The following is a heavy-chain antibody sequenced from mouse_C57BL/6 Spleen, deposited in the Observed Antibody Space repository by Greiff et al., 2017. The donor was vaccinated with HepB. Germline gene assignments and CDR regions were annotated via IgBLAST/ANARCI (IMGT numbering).Heavy chain of an antibody. V-gene: IGHV1-50*01. CDR2: IDPSDSYT. CDR3: ARRGNSWFAY. CDR1: GYTFTSYW. D-gene: IGHD2-1*01. J-gene: IGHJ3*01. Sequence: QVQLQQPGAELVKPGASVKLSCKASGYTFTSYWMQWVKQRPGQGLEWIGEIDPSDSYTNYNQKFKGKATLTVDTSSSTAYMQLSSLTSEDSAVYYCARRGNSWFAYWGQGTLVTASA.